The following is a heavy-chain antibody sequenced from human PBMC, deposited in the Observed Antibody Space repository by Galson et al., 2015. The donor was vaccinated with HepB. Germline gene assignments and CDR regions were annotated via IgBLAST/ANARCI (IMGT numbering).Heavy chain of an antibody. CDR2: IIPIFGTA. V-gene: IGHV1-69*13. Sequence: SVKVSCKASGGTFSSYAISWVRQAPGQGLEWMGGIIPIFGTANYAQKFQGRVTITADESTSTAYMELSSLRSEDTALYYCARGPSSGWYRDAFDIWGQGTMVTVSS. D-gene: IGHD6-19*01. J-gene: IGHJ3*02. CDR1: GGTFSSYA. CDR3: ARGPSSGWYRDAFDI.